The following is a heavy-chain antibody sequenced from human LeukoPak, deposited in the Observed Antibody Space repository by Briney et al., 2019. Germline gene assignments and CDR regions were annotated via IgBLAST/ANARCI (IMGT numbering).Heavy chain of an antibody. CDR3: ARGPETGSFDY. J-gene: IGHJ4*02. CDR2: IHPSGGST. V-gene: IGHV1-46*01. Sequence: ASVKVSCKASGYTFFSYYMHWVRQAPGEGLERMGRIHPSGGSTTYAQKFQDRVTMTRDMSTSTVYMELNSLRSEDTAVYYCARGPETGSFDYWGQGTLVTVSS. D-gene: IGHD1-26*01. CDR1: GYTFFSYY.